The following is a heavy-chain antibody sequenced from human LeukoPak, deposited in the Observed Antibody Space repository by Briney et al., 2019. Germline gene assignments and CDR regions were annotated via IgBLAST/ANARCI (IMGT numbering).Heavy chain of an antibody. CDR2: INPNSGGT. V-gene: IGHV1-2*02. D-gene: IGHD1-14*01. CDR1: GYTFTGYY. J-gene: IGHJ6*03. CDR3: ARVGGTQIYYYYMDV. Sequence: GASVKVSCKASGYTFTGYYMHWVRQAPGQGLEWMGWINPNSGGTNYAQKFQGRVTMTRDTSISTAYMELSRLRSDDTAVYYCARVGGTQIYYYYMDVWGKGTTVTVSS.